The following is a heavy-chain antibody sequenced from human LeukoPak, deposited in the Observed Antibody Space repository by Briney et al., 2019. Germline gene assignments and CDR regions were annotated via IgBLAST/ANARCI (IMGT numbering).Heavy chain of an antibody. D-gene: IGHD4-11*01. Sequence: GASVKVSCEASGYTFTSYGISWVRQAPGQGLEWMGWISAYNGNTNYAQKLQGRVTMTTDTSTSTAYMELRSLRSDDTAVYYCAREGVTTTGDYYYYGMDVWGQGTTVTVSS. CDR2: ISAYNGNT. CDR1: GYTFTSYG. V-gene: IGHV1-18*01. CDR3: AREGVTTTGDYYYYGMDV. J-gene: IGHJ6*02.